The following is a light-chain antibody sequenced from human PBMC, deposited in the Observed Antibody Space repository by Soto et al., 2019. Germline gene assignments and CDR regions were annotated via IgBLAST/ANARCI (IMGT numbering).Light chain of an antibody. V-gene: IGLV2-11*01. Sequence: QSVLTQPHSVSGSPGQSVTISCNGTSSDVGGYNYVSWYQHHPGKAPKLIIYDVSERPSGVPDRFSGSKSGNTGNTASLTISGLQAEDEADYYCCSYAGSYTHVFGSGTKVTVL. CDR1: SSDVGGYNY. CDR2: DVS. CDR3: CSYAGSYTHV. J-gene: IGLJ6*01.